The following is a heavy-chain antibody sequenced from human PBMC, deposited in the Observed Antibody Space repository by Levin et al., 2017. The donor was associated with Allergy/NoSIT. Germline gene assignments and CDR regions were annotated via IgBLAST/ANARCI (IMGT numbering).Heavy chain of an antibody. CDR3: ARDQKPTIAAAGWFDP. J-gene: IGHJ5*02. Sequence: ASVKVSCKASGYTFTSYYMHWVRQAPGQGLEWMGIINPSGGSTSYAQKFQGRVTMTRDTSTSTVYMELSSLRSEDTAVYYCARDQKPTIAAAGWFDPWGQGTLVTVSS. CDR2: INPSGGST. CDR1: GYTFTSYY. D-gene: IGHD6-13*01. V-gene: IGHV1-46*01.